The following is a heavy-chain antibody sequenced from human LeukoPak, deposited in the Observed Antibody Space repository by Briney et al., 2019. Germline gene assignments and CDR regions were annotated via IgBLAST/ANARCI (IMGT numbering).Heavy chain of an antibody. D-gene: IGHD3-22*01. Sequence: PSETLSLTCTVSGASISSGGCYWSWIRQLPGKGLEWIGYISYSGNTYYNPSLKSRLIMSLDTSENQFSLWLSSVTAADTAVYYCARGQSHYYDSTKGRDFSMDVWGKGTTVTVSS. CDR3: ARGQSHYYDSTKGRDFSMDV. CDR2: ISYSGNT. V-gene: IGHV4-31*03. J-gene: IGHJ6*03. CDR1: GASISSGGCY.